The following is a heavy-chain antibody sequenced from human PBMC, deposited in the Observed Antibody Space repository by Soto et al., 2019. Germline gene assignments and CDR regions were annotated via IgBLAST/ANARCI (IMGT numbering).Heavy chain of an antibody. J-gene: IGHJ4*02. CDR3: ARWGSSRGDY. V-gene: IGHV4-34*01. CDR2: INHSGST. CDR1: GGSLSGYY. D-gene: IGHD3-16*01. Sequence: QVQLQQWGAGLLKPSETLSLTCAVYGGSLSGYYWSWIRQPPGKGLEWIGEINHSGSTNYNPSLKSRVTISVDTSKNQFSLKLSSVTAADTAVYYCARWGSSRGDYWGQGTLVTVSS.